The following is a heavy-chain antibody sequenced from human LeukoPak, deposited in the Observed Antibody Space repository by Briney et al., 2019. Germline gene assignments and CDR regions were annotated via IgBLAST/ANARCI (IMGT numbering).Heavy chain of an antibody. D-gene: IGHD4-17*01. CDR2: ISSSGSTI. J-gene: IGHJ3*02. V-gene: IGHV3-11*01. CDR1: GFTFSDYY. CDR3: ARVDYGDYASDAFDI. Sequence: PGGSLRLSCAASGFTFSDYYMSWIRQAPGKGLEWVSYISSSGSTIYYADSVKGRFTISRDNAKNSLYLQMNSLRAEDTAVYYCARVDYGDYASDAFDIWGQGTMVTVSS.